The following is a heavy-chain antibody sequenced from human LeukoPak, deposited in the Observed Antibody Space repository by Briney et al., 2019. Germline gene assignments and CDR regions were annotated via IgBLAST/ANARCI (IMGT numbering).Heavy chain of an antibody. V-gene: IGHV3-23*01. J-gene: IGHJ5*02. CDR3: AKDLAIRGAS. CDR2: ILASGRGT. CDR1: GFTFNIYA. Sequence: GSLRLSCAASGFTFNIYAMSWVRQAPGKGLEWVSAILASGRGTHYSESVKGRFPISRDDSKNTLYLQMGSLRAEDTAVYFCAKDLAIRGASWGQGTLVTVSS.